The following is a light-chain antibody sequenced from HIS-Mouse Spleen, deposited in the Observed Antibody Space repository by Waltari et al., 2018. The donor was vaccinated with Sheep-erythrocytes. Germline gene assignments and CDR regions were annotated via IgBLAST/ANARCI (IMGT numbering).Light chain of an antibody. J-gene: IGKJ4*01. CDR3: QQSYSTPPLT. Sequence: DIQMTQSPSSLSASVAARVTITCRASQSMSSYLNWYQQKPGKAPKLLIYAASSLQSGVPSRFSGSGSGTDFTLTISSLQPEDFATYYCQQSYSTPPLTFGGGTKVEIK. CDR1: QSMSSY. CDR2: AAS. V-gene: IGKV1-39*01.